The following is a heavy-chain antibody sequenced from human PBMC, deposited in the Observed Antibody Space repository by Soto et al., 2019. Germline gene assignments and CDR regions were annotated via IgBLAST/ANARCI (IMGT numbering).Heavy chain of an antibody. CDR3: ARGSKDSYPGSRIFDF. Sequence: PGGSLRLSCAASGFTFSRYWMHWVRQAPGKGLVWVSRINQDGSATNYADSAKGRFTISRDNAKNMLYLQMSSLRAEDSAVYYCARGSKDSYPGSRIFDFWGRGTLVTVSS. V-gene: IGHV3-74*01. CDR1: GFTFSRYW. J-gene: IGHJ4*02. CDR2: INQDGSAT. D-gene: IGHD3-10*01.